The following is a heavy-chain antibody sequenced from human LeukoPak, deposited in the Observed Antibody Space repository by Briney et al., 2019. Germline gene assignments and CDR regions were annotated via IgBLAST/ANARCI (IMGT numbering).Heavy chain of an antibody. V-gene: IGHV3-21*04. CDR1: GFTFSSYN. J-gene: IGHJ3*02. D-gene: IGHD3-9*01. Sequence: PGGSLRLSCAASGFTFSSYNMNWVRQAPGKGLEWVSSISSSSSYIYYADSVKGRFTISRDNAKNSLYLQMNSLRAEDTAVYYCAKDYYDILTGYYNAFDIWGQGTMVTVSS. CDR3: AKDYYDILTGYYNAFDI. CDR2: ISSSSSYI.